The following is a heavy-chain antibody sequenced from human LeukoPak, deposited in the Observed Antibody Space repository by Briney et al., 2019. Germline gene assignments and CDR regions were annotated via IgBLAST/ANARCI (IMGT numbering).Heavy chain of an antibody. Sequence: SETLSLTCTVSGGSISSGGYYWSWIRQHPGKGLEWIGYIYYSGSTYYNPSLKSRVTISVDTSKNQFSLKLSSVTAADTAVYYCARGYYDTSAYSNPFDFWGQGTLVTVSS. D-gene: IGHD3-22*01. V-gene: IGHV4-31*03. CDR2: IYYSGST. CDR3: ARGYYDTSAYSNPFDF. J-gene: IGHJ4*02. CDR1: GGSISSGGYY.